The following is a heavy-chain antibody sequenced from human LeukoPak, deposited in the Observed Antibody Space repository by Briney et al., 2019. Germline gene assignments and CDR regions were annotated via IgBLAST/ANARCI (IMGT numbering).Heavy chain of an antibody. CDR3: AREGCSGGSCYYGY. J-gene: IGHJ4*02. D-gene: IGHD2-15*01. Sequence: PGGSLRLSCAASGFTFSSYWMHWVRQAPGKGLVWVSRIKSDGSSTSYADSVKGRFTISRDNSKNTLYLQMNSLSAEDTAVYYCAREGCSGGSCYYGYWGQGTLVTVSS. CDR1: GFTFSSYW. CDR2: IKSDGSST. V-gene: IGHV3-74*01.